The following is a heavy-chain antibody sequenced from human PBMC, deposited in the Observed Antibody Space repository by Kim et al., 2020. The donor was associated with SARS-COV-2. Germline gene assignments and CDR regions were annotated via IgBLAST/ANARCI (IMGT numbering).Heavy chain of an antibody. V-gene: IGHV1-3*01. J-gene: IGHJ2*01. CDR1: GYTFTSYA. CDR3: ARAPNRSSGYPYWYFDL. Sequence: ASVKVSCKASGYTFTSYAMHWVRQAPGQRLEWMGWINAGNGNTKYSQKFQGRVTITRDTSASTAYMELSSLRSEDTAVYYCARAPNRSSGYPYWYFDLWGRGTLVTVSS. CDR2: INAGNGNT. D-gene: IGHD3-22*01.